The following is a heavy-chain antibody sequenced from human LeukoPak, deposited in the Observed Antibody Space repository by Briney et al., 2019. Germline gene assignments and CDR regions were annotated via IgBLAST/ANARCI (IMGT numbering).Heavy chain of an antibody. J-gene: IGHJ4*02. CDR2: IGTAGDT. V-gene: IGHV3-13*01. D-gene: IGHD3-22*01. Sequence: GGSLRLSCAASGFTFSSYDMHWVRQATGNGLEWVSAIGTAGDTYYPGSVKGRFTISRDNSKNTLYLQMNSLRAEDTAVYYCAKDGGGYDTSGYYYGDYWGQGTLVTVSS. CDR1: GFTFSSYD. CDR3: AKDGGGYDTSGYYYGDY.